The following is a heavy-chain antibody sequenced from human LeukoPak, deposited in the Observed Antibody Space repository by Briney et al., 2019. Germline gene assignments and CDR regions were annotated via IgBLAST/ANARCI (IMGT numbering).Heavy chain of an antibody. CDR3: ARDRTVAAHLPGYFDY. Sequence: SETLSLTCTVSGGSISSYYGSWIRQPAGKGLEWIGRIYTSGSTNYNPSLKSRVTMSVDTSKNQFSLKLSSVTAADTAVYYCARDRTVAAHLPGYFDYWGQGTLVTVSS. J-gene: IGHJ4*02. V-gene: IGHV4-4*07. D-gene: IGHD6-6*01. CDR1: GGSISSYY. CDR2: IYTSGST.